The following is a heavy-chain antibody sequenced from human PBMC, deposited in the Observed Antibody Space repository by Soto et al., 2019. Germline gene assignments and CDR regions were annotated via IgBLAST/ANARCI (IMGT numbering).Heavy chain of an antibody. CDR3: ARRGSSGEPYYYYYGMDV. Sequence: GESLKISCEGSGYTFTSYWIGWVRQMPGKGLEWMGIIYPGDSDTRYSPSFQGQVTISADKSISAAYLQWSSLKASDTAMYYCARRGSSGEPYYYYYGMDVWGQGTTVTVSS. J-gene: IGHJ6*02. V-gene: IGHV5-51*01. CDR2: IYPGDSDT. D-gene: IGHD6-6*01. CDR1: GYTFTSYW.